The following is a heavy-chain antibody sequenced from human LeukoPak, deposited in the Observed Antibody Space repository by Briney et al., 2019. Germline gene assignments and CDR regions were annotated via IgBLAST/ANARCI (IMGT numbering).Heavy chain of an antibody. J-gene: IGHJ4*02. Sequence: PSEPLSLTCFMSGRSISSSSYSWVWIRQPPGEGLECIGTISPSRSTHHNPPLKSRVTISVDTSKSQFSLKLSSVTVADTAVYYCVQKLIGTTLDYWGQGALVTVSS. CDR1: GRSISSSSYS. CDR3: VQKLIGTTLDY. V-gene: IGHV4-39*01. CDR2: ISPSRST. D-gene: IGHD1-26*01.